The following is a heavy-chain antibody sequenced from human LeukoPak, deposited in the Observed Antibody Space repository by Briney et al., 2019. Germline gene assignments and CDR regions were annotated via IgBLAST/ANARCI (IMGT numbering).Heavy chain of an antibody. V-gene: IGHV3-21*01. Sequence: GGSLRLSCAASGFTFSSYSMTWVRQAPGKGLEWVSSISSSSSYIYYADSVKGRFTISRDNAKNSLYLQMNSMRAEDTAVYHCARAAGRGWNDVGWFAPWGQGTLVTVSS. CDR1: GFTFSSYS. J-gene: IGHJ5*02. CDR3: ARAAGRGWNDVGWFAP. D-gene: IGHD1-1*01. CDR2: ISSSSSYI.